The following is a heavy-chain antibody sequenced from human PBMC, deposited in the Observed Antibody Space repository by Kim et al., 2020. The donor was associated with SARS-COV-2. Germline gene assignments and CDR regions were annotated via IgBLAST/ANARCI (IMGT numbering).Heavy chain of an antibody. V-gene: IGHV3-30*02. Sequence: YTGSVKGRFTISRDNSENTMDMQMNSLRAEDTAVYYCAKDVRAEAAAQDYWGQGTLVTVSS. J-gene: IGHJ4*02. D-gene: IGHD2-15*01. CDR3: AKDVRAEAAAQDY.